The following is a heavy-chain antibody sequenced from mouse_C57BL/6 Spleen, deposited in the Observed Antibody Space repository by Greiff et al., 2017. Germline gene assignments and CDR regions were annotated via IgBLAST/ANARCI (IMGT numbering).Heavy chain of an antibody. CDR1: GYTFTGYW. J-gene: IGHJ2*01. V-gene: IGHV1-9*01. D-gene: IGHD1-1*01. Sequence: QVQLQQSGAELMKPGASVKLSCKATGYTFTGYWIEWVKQRPGHGLEWIGEILPGSGSTNYNDKFKGKATFTADTSSNTAYMQLSSLTTEDSAIYYCARAVVAEPIDYWGQGTTLTVSS. CDR3: ARAVVAEPIDY. CDR2: ILPGSGST.